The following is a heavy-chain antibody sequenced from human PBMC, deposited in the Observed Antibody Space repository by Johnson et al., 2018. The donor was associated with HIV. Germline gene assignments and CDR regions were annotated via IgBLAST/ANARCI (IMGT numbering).Heavy chain of an antibody. V-gene: IGHV3-7*01. CDR1: AFTFSSTW. J-gene: IGHJ3*02. D-gene: IGHD6-6*01. Sequence: VQLVESGGGVVQPGRSLRLSCAASAFTFSSTWMSWVRQAPGKGLEFVANINQDGSVRNYVDSVKGRFTLSRDDSKNTLYLQMNSLRAEDTAVYYCARDGSSSSWNAFDIWGQGTMVTVSS. CDR2: INQDGSVR. CDR3: ARDGSSSSWNAFDI.